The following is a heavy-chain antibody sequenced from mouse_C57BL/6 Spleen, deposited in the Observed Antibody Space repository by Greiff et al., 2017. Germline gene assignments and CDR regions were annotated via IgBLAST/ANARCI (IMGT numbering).Heavy chain of an antibody. CDR2: IDPNSGGT. D-gene: IGHD2-5*01. CDR3: ARGDYSNLYYYAMDY. V-gene: IGHV1-72*01. CDR1: GYTFTSYW. Sequence: QVQLKQPGAELVKPGASVKLSCKASGYTFTSYWMHWVKQRPGRGLEWIGRIDPNSGGTKYNEKFKSKATLTVYKPSSTAYMQLSSLTSENSAVYYCARGDYSNLYYYAMDYWGQGTSVTVSS. J-gene: IGHJ4*01.